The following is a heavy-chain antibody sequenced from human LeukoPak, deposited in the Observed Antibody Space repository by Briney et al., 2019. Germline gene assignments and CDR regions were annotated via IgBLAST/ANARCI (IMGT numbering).Heavy chain of an antibody. CDR1: GYSFTSYW. V-gene: IGHV5-51*01. D-gene: IGHD3-10*01. Sequence: GESLKISCKGSGYSFTSYWIGWVRQMPGKGLEWMGIIYPGDSDTRYSPSFPGQVTISADKSISSAYLQWSSLKASDTAMYYCARRSGEYYGSGSYYPFDYWGQGTLVTVSS. CDR3: ARRSGEYYGSGSYYPFDY. CDR2: IYPGDSDT. J-gene: IGHJ4*02.